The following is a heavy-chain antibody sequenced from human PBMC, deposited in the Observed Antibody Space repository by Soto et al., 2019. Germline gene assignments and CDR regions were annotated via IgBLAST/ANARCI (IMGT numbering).Heavy chain of an antibody. CDR2: VYHSGTT. J-gene: IGHJ4*02. V-gene: IGHV4-4*02. CDR1: GASIGTNNW. CDR3: AVPGDGDFHY. Sequence: QVQLQESGPGLVDPSGTLSLTCAVSGASIGTNNWWSWVRQPPGKGLEWIGEVYHSGTTNCNPSLKSRVTISIDNSKNQFSLRLTSMTAADTAVYYCAVPGDGDFHYWSQGTLVTVSS.